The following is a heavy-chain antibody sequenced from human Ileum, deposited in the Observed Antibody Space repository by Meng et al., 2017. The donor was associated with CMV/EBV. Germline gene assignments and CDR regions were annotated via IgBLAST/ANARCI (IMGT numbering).Heavy chain of an antibody. CDR3: AGGSPGVAHLGGFDP. D-gene: IGHD3-16*01. J-gene: IGHJ5*02. CDR2: ISGYNGNK. Sequence: SDYTFTNCGINWVRRGPGQGLEWVGWISGYNGNKNCERKFQNRITMTTNKFTSTAYMEMRSLKSDDTAVYYCAGGSPGVAHLGGFDPWGQGTLVTVSS. CDR1: DYTFTNCG. V-gene: IGHV1-18*01.